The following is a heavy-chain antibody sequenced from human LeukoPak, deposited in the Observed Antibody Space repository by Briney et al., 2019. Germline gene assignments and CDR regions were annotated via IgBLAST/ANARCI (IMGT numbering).Heavy chain of an antibody. CDR1: GFTFSDYW. J-gene: IGHJ3*01. CDR3: ARVRVATTGRFDSLNL. V-gene: IGHV3-7*01. CDR2: IKEDGSEK. Sequence: GGSLRLSCTASGFTFSDYWMSWVRQAPGKGLQWVANIKEDGSEKYYVDSAKGRFSISRDNAKNSLYLQMNSLRAEDTAVFYCARVRVATTGRFDSLNLWGQGTMVTVSS. D-gene: IGHD5-12*01.